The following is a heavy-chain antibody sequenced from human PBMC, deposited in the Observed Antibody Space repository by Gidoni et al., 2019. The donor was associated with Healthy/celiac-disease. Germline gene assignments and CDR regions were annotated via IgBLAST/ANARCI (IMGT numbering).Heavy chain of an antibody. CDR3: ARVDQYCSGGSCYPHYFDY. J-gene: IGHJ4*02. D-gene: IGHD2-15*01. Sequence: QVQLQESGPGLVKPSETLSLTCTVSGGSISIYYWSWIRQPPGQGLGWIGYISYSGSTNYNPSLKSRVTISVDTSKNQFSLKLSSVTAADTAVYYCARVDQYCSGGSCYPHYFDYWGQGTLVTVSS. CDR2: ISYSGST. CDR1: GGSISIYY. V-gene: IGHV4-59*01.